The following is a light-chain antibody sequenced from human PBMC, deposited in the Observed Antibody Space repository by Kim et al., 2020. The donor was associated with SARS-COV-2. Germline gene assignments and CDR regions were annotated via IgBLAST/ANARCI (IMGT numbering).Light chain of an antibody. CDR2: LGS. CDR1: QCLLHSNGYNY. CDR3: IQALQTPIT. Sequence: PASISCRSSQCLLHSNGYNYLDWYLQKPGQSPQLLIYLGSNRASGVPDRFSGSGAGMDFTLKISRVEAEDVGIYYCIQALQTPITFGQGTRLGIK. V-gene: IGKV2-28*01. J-gene: IGKJ5*01.